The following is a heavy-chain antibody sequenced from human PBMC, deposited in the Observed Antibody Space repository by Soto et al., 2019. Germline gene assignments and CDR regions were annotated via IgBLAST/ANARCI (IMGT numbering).Heavy chain of an antibody. J-gene: IGHJ4*02. CDR3: ASSIN. Sequence: GWSLRLSCAASGFPFSSYGMHLVRQAPGKGLDWVGVIWYDGSNKDYAESVKGRFTISRDNSRNMLYLQMNSLRADDTAVYYCASSINWGKGTLVTVSS. CDR1: GFPFSSYG. V-gene: IGHV3-33*03. CDR2: IWYDGSNK.